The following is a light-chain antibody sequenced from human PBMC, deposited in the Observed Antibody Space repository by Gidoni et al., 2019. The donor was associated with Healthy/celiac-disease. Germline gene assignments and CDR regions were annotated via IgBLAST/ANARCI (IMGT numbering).Light chain of an antibody. CDR2: YKSDSDK. V-gene: IGLV5-45*01. J-gene: IGLJ2*01. CDR1: SGINVGTYR. Sequence: QAVLTQPASLPASPGASASLTCTLRSGINVGTYRIYWYQQKPGSPPQYLLRYKSDSDKQQGSGVPSRFSGSKDASANAGILLISGLQSEDEADYYCMIWHSSAVVFGGGTKLTAL. CDR3: MIWHSSAVV.